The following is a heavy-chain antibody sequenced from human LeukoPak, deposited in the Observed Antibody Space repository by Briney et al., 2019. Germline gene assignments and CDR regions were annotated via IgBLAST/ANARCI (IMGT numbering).Heavy chain of an antibody. CDR2: ISWNSATM. J-gene: IGHJ4*02. CDR1: GFKIADYA. Sequence: PGGSLRLSCVASGFKIADYAMHWVRQTPGKGLEWVSGISWNSATMDYADSLRGRFTISRDNAKNSLYLQMTNLRTEDTALYYCAKLCDWNSVDYWGQGTLVTVSS. CDR3: AKLCDWNSVDY. V-gene: IGHV3-9*01. D-gene: IGHD1-7*01.